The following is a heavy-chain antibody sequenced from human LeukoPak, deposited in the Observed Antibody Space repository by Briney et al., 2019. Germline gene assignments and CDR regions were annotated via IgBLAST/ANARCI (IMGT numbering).Heavy chain of an antibody. CDR3: AREILGGFNPGAY. CDR1: LDSTTSNF. V-gene: IGHV4-4*02. J-gene: IGHJ4*02. CDR2: IHRSGSP. D-gene: IGHD1-14*01. Sequence: PSETLSVTCTVSLDSTTSNFWSWVRQPPGKGLEWIGEIHRSGSPNYNPSLQSRVTISIDRSRNQIALELSSVTAADTAVYYCAREILGGFNPGAYWGQGTLVTVSS.